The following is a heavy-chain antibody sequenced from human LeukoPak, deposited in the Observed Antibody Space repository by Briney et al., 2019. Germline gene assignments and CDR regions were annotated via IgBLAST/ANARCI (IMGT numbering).Heavy chain of an antibody. J-gene: IGHJ4*02. D-gene: IGHD3-10*01. Sequence: SETLSLTCAVYGGSFSGYYWSWIRQPPGEGLEWIGEINHRGSTNYNPSLKSRVTISVDTSKNQFSLKLSSVTAADTAVYYCARTYYGSGRIDYWGQGTLVTVSS. CDR1: GGSFSGYY. CDR2: INHRGST. V-gene: IGHV4-34*01. CDR3: ARTYYGSGRIDY.